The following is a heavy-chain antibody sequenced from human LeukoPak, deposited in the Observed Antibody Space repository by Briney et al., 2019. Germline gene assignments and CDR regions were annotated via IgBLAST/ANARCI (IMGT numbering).Heavy chain of an antibody. D-gene: IGHD6-13*01. V-gene: IGHV3-64*01. Sequence: GRSLRLSCAASGFTFSSYAMHWVRQAPGKGLEYVSAISSNGGSTYYANSVKGRFTISRDNSKNTLYLQMGSLRAEDMAVYYCARWVIAAAGNWFDPWGQGTLVTVSS. CDR1: GFTFSSYA. CDR2: ISSNGGST. CDR3: ARWVIAAAGNWFDP. J-gene: IGHJ5*02.